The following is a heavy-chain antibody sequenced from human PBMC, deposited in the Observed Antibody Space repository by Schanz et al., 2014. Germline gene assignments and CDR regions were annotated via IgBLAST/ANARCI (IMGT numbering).Heavy chain of an antibody. CDR3: AKTNTLLHPWAFDI. J-gene: IGHJ3*02. V-gene: IGHV4-38-2*02. D-gene: IGHD2-8*01. Sequence: QVQLQESGPGLVKPSETLSLTCTVSGYSISSAYYWGWIRQPPGKGLEWIGTIYHSGSTYYNPSLKTRPTISVDLSKTHFSLKRSSVTAADTAMYYCAKTNTLLHPWAFDIWGLGTMVTVSS. CDR1: GYSISSAYY. CDR2: IYHSGST.